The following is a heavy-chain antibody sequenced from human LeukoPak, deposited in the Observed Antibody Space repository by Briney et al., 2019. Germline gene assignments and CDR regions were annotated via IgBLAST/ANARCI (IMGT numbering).Heavy chain of an antibody. CDR2: ISAYNGNT. Sequence: ASVKVSCKASGYTFTSYGISWVRQAPGQGLEWMGWISAYNGNTNYAQKLQGRVTMTTDTSTSTAYMELRSLRSDDTAGYYCAREFSTHYDFGSGYYHYYFDYWGQETLVTVSS. J-gene: IGHJ4*02. D-gene: IGHD3-3*01. V-gene: IGHV1-18*01. CDR1: GYTFTSYG. CDR3: AREFSTHYDFGSGYYHYYFDY.